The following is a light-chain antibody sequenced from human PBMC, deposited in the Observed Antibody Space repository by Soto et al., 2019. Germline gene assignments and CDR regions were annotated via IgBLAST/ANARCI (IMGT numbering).Light chain of an antibody. CDR1: QSVSSSY. V-gene: IGKV3-20*01. CDR3: QQHDILPIT. CDR2: DTS. Sequence: EIVLTQSPGTLSLSPGERATLSCRASQSVSSSYLAWYQQTPGQAPRLLVYDTSYRATGVPDRFSGAGSGTDFTLTISRLEPEDFALYYCQQHDILPITFGQGTRLEIK. J-gene: IGKJ5*01.